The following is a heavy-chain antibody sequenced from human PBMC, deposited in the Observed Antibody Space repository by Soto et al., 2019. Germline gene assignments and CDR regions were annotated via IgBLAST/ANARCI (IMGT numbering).Heavy chain of an antibody. CDR2: IYSSGST. J-gene: IGHJ5*02. V-gene: IGHV4-39*07. CDR3: ARDHQKRFLEWLPPSWFDP. CDR1: GVPLSSSRHY. Sequence: PSETLSLTCNVSGVPLSSSRHYWGWIRQSPGKGLEWIGSIYSSGSTNYNPSLKSRVTISVDTSKNQFSLKLSSVTAADTAVYYCARDHQKRFLEWLPPSWFDPWGQGTLVTVSS. D-gene: IGHD3-3*01.